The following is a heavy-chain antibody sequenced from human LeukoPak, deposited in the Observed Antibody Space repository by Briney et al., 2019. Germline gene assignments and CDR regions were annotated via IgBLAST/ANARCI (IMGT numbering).Heavy chain of an antibody. Sequence: PSETRSLTCTVSGGSISSYYWSWIRQPPGKGLEWIGYIYYSGSTNYNPSLKSRVTISVDTSKNQFSLKLSSVTAADTAVYYCARHGSSGFDYWGQGTLVTVSS. D-gene: IGHD6-19*01. CDR3: ARHGSSGFDY. CDR1: GGSISSYY. J-gene: IGHJ4*02. V-gene: IGHV4-59*08. CDR2: IYYSGST.